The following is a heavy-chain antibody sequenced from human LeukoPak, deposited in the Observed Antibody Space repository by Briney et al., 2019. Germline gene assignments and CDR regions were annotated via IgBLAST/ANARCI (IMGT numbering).Heavy chain of an antibody. CDR3: ARALGYCSGGSCYSVWDYYYYGMDV. CDR2: IYYSGST. D-gene: IGHD2-15*01. Sequence: PSETLSLTCTVSNGSINTYYWSWIRQPPGKGLEWIGYIYYSGSTNYNPSLKSRVTISVDTSKNQFSLKLSSVTAADTAVYYCARALGYCSGGSCYSVWDYYYYGMDVWGQGTTVTVSS. J-gene: IGHJ6*02. V-gene: IGHV4-59*01. CDR1: NGSINTYY.